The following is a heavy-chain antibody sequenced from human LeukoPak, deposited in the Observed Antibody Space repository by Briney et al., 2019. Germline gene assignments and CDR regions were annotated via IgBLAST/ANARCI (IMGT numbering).Heavy chain of an antibody. CDR1: GYTFTNYG. CDR2: ISAYNGNT. J-gene: IGHJ4*02. CDR3: ARDLDQYSGRFGGFGHDF. V-gene: IGHV1-18*01. D-gene: IGHD1-26*01. Sequence: ASVTVSCKASGYTFTNYGINWVRQAPGQGLEWMGWISAYNGNTNYAQKLQGRVTMTTDTSTSTAYMKLRSLRSDDTAVYYCARDLDQYSGRFGGFGHDFWGQGTLVTVSS.